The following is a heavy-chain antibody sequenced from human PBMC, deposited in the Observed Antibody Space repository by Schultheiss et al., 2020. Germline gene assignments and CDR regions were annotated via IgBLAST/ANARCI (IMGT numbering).Heavy chain of an antibody. J-gene: IGHJ6*03. D-gene: IGHD3-22*01. CDR1: GDSVSSNSAA. V-gene: IGHV6-1*01. CDR2: TYYRSKWYN. Sequence: SETLSLTCAISGDSVSSNSAAWNWIRQSPSRGLEWLARTYYRSKWYNDYAVSVKSRITINPDTSKNQFSLKLNSVTPEDTAVYYCARNYYDSSGYPGEVDYYYYYYMDVWGKGTTVTVSS. CDR3: ARNYYDSSGYPGEVDYYYYYYMDV.